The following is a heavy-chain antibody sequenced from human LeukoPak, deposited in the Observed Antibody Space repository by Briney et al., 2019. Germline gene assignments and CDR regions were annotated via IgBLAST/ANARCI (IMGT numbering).Heavy chain of an antibody. CDR2: IQSKTDGGTT. V-gene: IGHV3-15*01. Sequence: GGSLRLSCAASGFTFSNAWMNWVRQAPGKGLEWVGRIQSKTDGGTTDYAAPVKGRFTISRDDSKNTLYLQMNSLKTEDTAVYYCTTEAQWLVRRGGDYWGQGTLVTVSS. CDR1: GFTFSNAW. D-gene: IGHD6-19*01. J-gene: IGHJ4*02. CDR3: TTEAQWLVRRGGDY.